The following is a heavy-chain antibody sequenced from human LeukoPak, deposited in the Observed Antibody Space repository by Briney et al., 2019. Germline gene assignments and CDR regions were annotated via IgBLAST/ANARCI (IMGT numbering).Heavy chain of an antibody. D-gene: IGHD1-1*01. CDR2: INHSGST. CDR1: GGSFSGYY. V-gene: IGHV4-34*01. Sequence: ETLSLTCAVYGGSFSGYYWSWIRQPPGKGLEWIGEINHSGSTNYNPSLKSRVTISVDTSKNQFSLKLSSVTAADTAVYYCAKIDNWNPAYLGQGTLVTVSS. J-gene: IGHJ4*02. CDR3: AKIDNWNPAY.